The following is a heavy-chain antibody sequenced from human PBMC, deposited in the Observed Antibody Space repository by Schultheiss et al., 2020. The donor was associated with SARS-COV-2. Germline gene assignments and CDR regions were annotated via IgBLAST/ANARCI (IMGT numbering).Heavy chain of an antibody. CDR3: AKDDMAAGGAFYYLYGVDV. Sequence: ASVKVSCKASGYTFSRYGISWVRQAPGLGLEWMGWISAYNGNKYFAQKVQDRVTMTTDTSTSTAYMELRSLRAEDTAIYFCAKDDMAAGGAFYYLYGVDVWGQGTTVTVSS. V-gene: IGHV1-18*01. D-gene: IGHD2-21*01. J-gene: IGHJ6*02. CDR2: ISAYNGNK. CDR1: GYTFSRYG.